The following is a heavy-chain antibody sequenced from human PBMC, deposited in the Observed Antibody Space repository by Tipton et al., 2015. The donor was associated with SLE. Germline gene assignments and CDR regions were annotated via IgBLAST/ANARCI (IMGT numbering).Heavy chain of an antibody. CDR3: ARQEGGDRAGY. J-gene: IGHJ4*02. CDR2: IYYSGST. Sequence: TLSLTCTVSGGSISSSSYYWGWIRQPPGKGLEWIGNIYYSGSTYYNPSLKSRVTISVDTSKNQFSLKLSSVTAAGTAVYYCARQEGGDRAGYWGQGTLVTVSS. V-gene: IGHV4-39*01. CDR1: GGSISSSSYY. D-gene: IGHD2-21*01.